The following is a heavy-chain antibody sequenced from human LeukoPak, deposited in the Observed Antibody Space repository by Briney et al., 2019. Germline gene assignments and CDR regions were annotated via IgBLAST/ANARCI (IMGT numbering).Heavy chain of an antibody. V-gene: IGHV1-3*01. CDR2: INAGNGNT. CDR3: ARGRAAAGDYYYYGMDV. D-gene: IGHD6-13*01. J-gene: IGHJ6*02. Sequence: ASVTVSCKASGYIFSNFFSSYGITWVRQAPGQRLEWMGWINAGNGNTKYSQKFQGRVTITRDTSASTAYMELSSLRSEDTAVYYCARGRAAAGDYYYYGMDVWGQGTTVTVSS. CDR1: GYIFSNFFSSYG.